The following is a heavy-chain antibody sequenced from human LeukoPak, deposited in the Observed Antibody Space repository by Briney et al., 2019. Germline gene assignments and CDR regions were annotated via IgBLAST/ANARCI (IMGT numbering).Heavy chain of an antibody. CDR3: AKGALVGATYWFDP. J-gene: IGHJ5*02. V-gene: IGHV3-53*01. D-gene: IGHD1-26*01. CDR1: GFSVSDNS. CDR2: IYSGTT. Sequence: GGSLRLSCTVSGFSVSDNSMSWVRQAPGKGLEWVSFIYSGTTHYSDSVKGRFTISRDNSKNTLYLQMNSLRAEDTAVYYCAKGALVGATYWFDPWGQGTLVTVSS.